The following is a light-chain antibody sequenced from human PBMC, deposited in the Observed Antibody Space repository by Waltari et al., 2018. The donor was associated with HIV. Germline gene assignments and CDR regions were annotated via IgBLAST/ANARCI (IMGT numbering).Light chain of an antibody. Sequence: EIVLTQSPGTLSFSRGGRATLSCRASQTVSSSHLAWYQQRPGQAPRLLIYDASNRPTGIPDRFSGSWSGTDFTLTISRLEPEDFAVYYCQQYAGSFRTFGQGTKVEMK. CDR1: QTVSSSH. CDR3: QQYAGSFRT. V-gene: IGKV3-20*01. CDR2: DAS. J-gene: IGKJ2*01.